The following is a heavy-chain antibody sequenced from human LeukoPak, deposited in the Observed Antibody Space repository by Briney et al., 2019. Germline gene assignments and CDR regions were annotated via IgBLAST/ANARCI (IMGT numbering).Heavy chain of an antibody. CDR1: GGTFSSYA. J-gene: IGHJ4*02. Sequence: SVKVSCKASGGTFSSYAVSWVRQAPGQGLEWMGGIIPIFGTANYAQKFQGRVTITADESTSTAYMELSSLRSEDTAVYYCARVVAATAPFDYWGQGTLVTVSS. D-gene: IGHD6-19*01. CDR2: IIPIFGTA. V-gene: IGHV1-69*01. CDR3: ARVVAATAPFDY.